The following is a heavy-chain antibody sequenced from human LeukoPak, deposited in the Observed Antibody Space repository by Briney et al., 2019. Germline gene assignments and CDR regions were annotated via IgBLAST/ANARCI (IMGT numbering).Heavy chain of an antibody. Sequence: GGSLRLSCAASGFTFSSYAMHWVRQAPGKGLEYVSAISSNGGSTYYANSVKGRFTISRDNSKNTLYLQMGSLRAEDMAVYYCARGSIAVAGFDYWGQGTLVTVSS. J-gene: IGHJ4*02. CDR2: ISSNGGST. D-gene: IGHD6-19*01. CDR3: ARGSIAVAGFDY. CDR1: GFTFSSYA. V-gene: IGHV3-64*01.